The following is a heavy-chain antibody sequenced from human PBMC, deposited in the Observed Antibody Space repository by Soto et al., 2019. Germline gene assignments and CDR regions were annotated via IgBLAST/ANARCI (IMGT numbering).Heavy chain of an antibody. CDR1: GYSFTNYW. J-gene: IGHJ6*02. CDR2: IYPGDSDT. CDR3: ATTYYDFWSGHYYYYGMDV. V-gene: IGHV5-51*01. D-gene: IGHD3-3*01. Sequence: GESLKISCKGSGYSFTNYWIGWVLQMPGKGLEWMGIIYPGDSDTRYSPSFQGQVTISADKSISTAYLQWSSLKASDTAMYYCATTYYDFWSGHYYYYGMDVWGQGTTVTVSS.